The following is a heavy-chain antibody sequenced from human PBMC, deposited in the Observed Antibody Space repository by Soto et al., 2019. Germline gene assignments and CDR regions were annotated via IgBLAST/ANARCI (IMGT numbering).Heavy chain of an antibody. V-gene: IGHV1-46*01. CDR1: GYTFTSYQ. CDR2: INPSGGRI. CDR3: ARDGPPTTTGVGPSYTMDV. D-gene: IGHD3-3*01. J-gene: IGHJ6*02. Sequence: QMQLVQSGAEVQKPGASVQVSCKASGYTFTSYQMHWVRQAPGQGLEWMGIINPSGGRITYAPRFQGRVMMTRDTSTNTVYMELRSLRSEDTAVYYCARDGPPTTTGVGPSYTMDVGGQGTTVTVS.